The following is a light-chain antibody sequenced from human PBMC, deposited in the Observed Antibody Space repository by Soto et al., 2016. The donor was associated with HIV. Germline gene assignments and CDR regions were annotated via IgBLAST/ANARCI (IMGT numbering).Light chain of an antibody. V-gene: IGKV1-6*01. CDR2: SAS. J-gene: IGKJ1*01. CDR3: LQHNSYPWT. Sequence: AIQMTQSPSSLSASVGDRVTITCRASQGIKNELGWYQQKPGEAPKLLIYSASTLGSGVPLRFSGSGSGTDFTLTISSLQPEDFATYYCLQHNSYPWTFGQGTKVEIK. CDR1: QGIKNE.